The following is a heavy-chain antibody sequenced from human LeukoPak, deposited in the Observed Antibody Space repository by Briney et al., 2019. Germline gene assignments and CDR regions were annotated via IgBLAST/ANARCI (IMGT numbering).Heavy chain of an antibody. CDR3: TSGSSGWSPYFDY. V-gene: IGHV4-30-4*08. J-gene: IGHJ4*02. Sequence: SETLSLTCTVSGGSISSGDYYWSWIRQPPGKGLEWIGYIYYSGSTYYNPSLKSRVTISVDTSKNQFSLKLSSVTAADTAVYYCTSGSSGWSPYFDYWGQGTLVTVSS. CDR2: IYYSGST. CDR1: GGSISSGDYY. D-gene: IGHD6-19*01.